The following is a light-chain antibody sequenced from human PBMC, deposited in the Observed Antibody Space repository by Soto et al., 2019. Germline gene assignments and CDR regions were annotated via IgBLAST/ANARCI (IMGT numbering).Light chain of an antibody. J-gene: IGLJ2*01. CDR2: SNN. Sequence: QSVLTQPPSASGTPGQRVTISCSGSSSNIGSNTVNWYQQLPGTAPKLLIYSNNQRPSGVPDRFSGSKSGTSASLAISGLQSEDEADYYCAAWDDRLNGGGVVFGGGTKLTVL. V-gene: IGLV1-44*01. CDR3: AAWDDRLNGGGVV. CDR1: SSNIGSNT.